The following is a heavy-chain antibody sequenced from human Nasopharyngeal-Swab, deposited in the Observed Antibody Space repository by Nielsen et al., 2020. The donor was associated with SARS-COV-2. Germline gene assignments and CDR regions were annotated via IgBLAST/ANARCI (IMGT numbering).Heavy chain of an antibody. Sequence: SETLSLTCTVSGGSISSSSYYWGWIRQPPGKGLEWIGSIYYSGSTYYNPSLKSRVTISVDTSKNQFSLKLSSVTAADTAVYYCARLFSSSWYYYYGVDVWGQGTTVTVSS. J-gene: IGHJ6*02. CDR2: IYYSGST. CDR3: ARLFSSSWYYYYGVDV. D-gene: IGHD6-13*01. V-gene: IGHV4-39*01. CDR1: GGSISSSSYY.